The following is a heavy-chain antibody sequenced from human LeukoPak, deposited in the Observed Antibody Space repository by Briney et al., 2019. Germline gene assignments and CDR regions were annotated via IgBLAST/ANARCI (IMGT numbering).Heavy chain of an antibody. CDR1: GFTFSSYW. CDR3: ARVSGYDYSNEYYFDY. Sequence: PGGSLRLSCAASGFTFSSYWMSWVRQAPGKGLEWVANIKQDGSEKYYVDSVKGRFTISRDNAKNSLYLQMNSLRAEDTAVCYCARVSGYDYSNEYYFDYWGQGTLVTVSS. D-gene: IGHD4-11*01. V-gene: IGHV3-7*04. J-gene: IGHJ4*02. CDR2: IKQDGSEK.